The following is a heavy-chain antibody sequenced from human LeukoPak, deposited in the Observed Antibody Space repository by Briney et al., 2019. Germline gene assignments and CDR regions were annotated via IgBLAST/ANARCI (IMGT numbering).Heavy chain of an antibody. Sequence: ASVKVSCKASGGTFSSYAISWVRQAPGQGLEWMGGIIPIFGTANYAQKFQGRVTITTDESTSTAYMELSSLRSEDTAVYYCARGNIAARWDAFDIWGQGTMVTVSS. CDR3: ARGNIAARWDAFDI. CDR2: IIPIFGTA. V-gene: IGHV1-69*05. J-gene: IGHJ3*02. CDR1: GGTFSSYA. D-gene: IGHD6-6*01.